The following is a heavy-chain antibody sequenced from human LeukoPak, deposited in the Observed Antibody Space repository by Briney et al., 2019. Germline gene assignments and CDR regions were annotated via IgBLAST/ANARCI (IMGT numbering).Heavy chain of an antibody. V-gene: IGHV3-74*01. Sequence: GGSLRHSCAASGFTFSSYWMHWVRQAPGKGLVWVSRINSDGSGTTYADSVKGRFTISRDNAKNTLYLQMNCLRAEDTAMYYCTRASQTHWFDPWGQGTLVTVSS. CDR2: INSDGSGT. J-gene: IGHJ5*02. CDR3: TRASQTHWFDP. CDR1: GFTFSSYW.